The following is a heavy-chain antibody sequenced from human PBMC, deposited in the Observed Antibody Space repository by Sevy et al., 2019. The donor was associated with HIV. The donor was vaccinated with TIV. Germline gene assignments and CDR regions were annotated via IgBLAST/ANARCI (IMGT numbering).Heavy chain of an antibody. V-gene: IGHV1-2*02. CDR3: ARSVYGSGTYLNDY. CDR1: GYTFTGYY. Sequence: ASVKVSCKASGYTFTGYYVHWVRQAPGQRLEWMGWVDPNSGGTNYGLRFKGRVTMTTDTSISTAYMELSELRSNDTAMYYCARSVYGSGTYLNDYWGQGTLVTVSS. CDR2: VDPNSGGT. J-gene: IGHJ4*02. D-gene: IGHD3-10*01.